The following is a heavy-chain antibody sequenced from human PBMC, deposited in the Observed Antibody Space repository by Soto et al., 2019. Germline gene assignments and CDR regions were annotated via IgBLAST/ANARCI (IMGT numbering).Heavy chain of an antibody. D-gene: IGHD2-15*01. CDR1: GFTFGNYG. CDR3: AKDNSLHWFDP. CDR2: ISSSSRRT. Sequence: GGSLRLSCEASGFTFGNYGMGWVRQAPGKGLDWVSGISSSSRRTYYADSVRGRFTISRDNSKNTLYLQMDSLRAEDTATYYCAKDNSLHWFDPWGQGTLVTVSS. J-gene: IGHJ5*02. V-gene: IGHV3-23*01.